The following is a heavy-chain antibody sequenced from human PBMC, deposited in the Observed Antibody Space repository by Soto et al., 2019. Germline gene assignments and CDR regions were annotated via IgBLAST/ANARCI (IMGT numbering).Heavy chain of an antibody. CDR1: GGSITDKW. CDR3: AREGDHPFSLGY. V-gene: IGHV4-4*02. CDR2: VNHRGST. Sequence: QVQLQESGPGLVKPSGILSLTCAVSGGSITDKWWSWIRQTPGKGREWIGEVNHRGSTNYSPSLKSRVTMSVDTSKNDFSLKLFSLTAADTAIYYGAREGDHPFSLGYWGQGTLVTVSS. J-gene: IGHJ4*02. D-gene: IGHD3-16*01.